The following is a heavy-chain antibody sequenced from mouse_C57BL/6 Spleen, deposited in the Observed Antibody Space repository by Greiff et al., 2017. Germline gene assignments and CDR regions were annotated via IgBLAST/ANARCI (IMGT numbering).Heavy chain of an antibody. J-gene: IGHJ4*01. Sequence: EVHLVESGGGLVKPGGSLKLSCAASGFTFSDYGMHWVRQAPEKGLEWVAYISSGSSTRYYADTVKGRFTISRDNAKNTLFLQMTSLRSEDTAMYYCAALYYDYAMDYWGQGTSVTVAS. CDR2: ISSGSSTR. CDR3: AALYYDYAMDY. CDR1: GFTFSDYG. D-gene: IGHD1-1*01. V-gene: IGHV5-17*01.